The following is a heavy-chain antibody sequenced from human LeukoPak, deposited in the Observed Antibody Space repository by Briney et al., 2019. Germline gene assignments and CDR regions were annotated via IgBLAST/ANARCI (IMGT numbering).Heavy chain of an antibody. CDR2: ISGSGGST. CDR3: AKDLDNDFWSGYYIPVAFDI. D-gene: IGHD3-3*01. V-gene: IGHV3-23*01. CDR1: GFTFSSYA. J-gene: IGHJ3*02. Sequence: PGGSLRLSCAASGFTFSSYAMSWVRQAPGKGLEWVSAISGSGGSTYYADSVKGRFTISRDNSKNTLYLQMNSLRAEDTAVYYCAKDLDNDFWSGYYIPVAFDIWGQGTMVTVSS.